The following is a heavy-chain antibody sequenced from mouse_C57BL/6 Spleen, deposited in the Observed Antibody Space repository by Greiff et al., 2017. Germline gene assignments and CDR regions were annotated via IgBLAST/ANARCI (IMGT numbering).Heavy chain of an antibody. CDR3: ARSKISDSSGYFDY. Sequence: VQLVESGAELARPGASVKLSCKASGYTFTSYGISWVKQRTGQGLEWIGEIYPRSGNTYYNEKFKGKATLTADKSSSTAYMELRSLTSEDSAVYFCARSKISDSSGYFDYWGQGTTLTVSS. V-gene: IGHV1-81*01. CDR2: IYPRSGNT. J-gene: IGHJ2*01. CDR1: GYTFTSYG. D-gene: IGHD3-2*02.